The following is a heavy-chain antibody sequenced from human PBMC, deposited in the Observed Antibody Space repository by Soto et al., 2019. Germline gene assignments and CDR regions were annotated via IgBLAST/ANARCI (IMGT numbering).Heavy chain of an antibody. CDR3: ARVDYDSLTGYYFDY. J-gene: IGHJ4*02. CDR1: CGSLSSYY. CDR2: IHDSGST. D-gene: IGHD3-9*01. Sequence: SETLSLTCTVSCGSLSSYYWSWIRQSPGKGLEWIGYIHDSGSTNFNPSLKSRVTMSVDTSKNQFSFKVSSVSAADTAAYYCARVDYDSLTGYYFDYWGQGTLVTVSS. V-gene: IGHV4-59*01.